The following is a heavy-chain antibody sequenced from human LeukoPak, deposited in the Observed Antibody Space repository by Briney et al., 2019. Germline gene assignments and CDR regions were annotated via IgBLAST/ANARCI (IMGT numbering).Heavy chain of an antibody. CDR3: ANIFGGNSHRSDY. V-gene: IGHV3-15*01. CDR2: IKAKTDGGTT. CDR1: GFTFSSAW. D-gene: IGHD4-23*01. J-gene: IGHJ4*02. Sequence: GGSLRLSCAASGFTFSSAWMSWVRQAPGQGLEWLGRIKAKTDGGTTDYAAPVKGRFTISRDDSKDTLYLQMNSLKSDDTAVYYCANIFGGNSHRSDYWGQGTLVTVSS.